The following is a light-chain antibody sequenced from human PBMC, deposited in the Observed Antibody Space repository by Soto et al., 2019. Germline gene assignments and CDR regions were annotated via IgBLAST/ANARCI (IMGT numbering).Light chain of an antibody. CDR1: SSNIGNNY. J-gene: IGLJ2*01. CDR2: DNN. V-gene: IGLV1-51*01. CDR3: GTWDSSLSALV. Sequence: QSALTQPPSVSAATGQKVTISCSGSSSNIGNNYVSWYQQLPGTAPKLLIYDNNKRPSGIPDRFSGSKSGTSATLGITGLQTGDEADYYCGTWDSSLSALVFGGGTKVTVL.